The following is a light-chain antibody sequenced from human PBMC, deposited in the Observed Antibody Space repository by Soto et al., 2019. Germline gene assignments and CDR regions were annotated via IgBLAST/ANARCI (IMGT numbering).Light chain of an antibody. Sequence: EIVLTQSPGTLSLSPGERATLSCRASQSVSSSYLAWYQQKPGQAPRLLIYGASSRATGIPDRFSGSGSGTDFALTISRLEPEDCAGYYCQQFETFGQGTKLEIK. CDR2: GAS. CDR3: QQFET. V-gene: IGKV3-20*01. CDR1: QSVSSSY. J-gene: IGKJ2*01.